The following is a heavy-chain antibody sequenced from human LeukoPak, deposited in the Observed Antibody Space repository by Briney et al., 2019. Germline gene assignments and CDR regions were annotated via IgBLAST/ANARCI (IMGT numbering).Heavy chain of an antibody. D-gene: IGHD5-18*01. CDR1: GFTFSSYS. J-gene: IGHJ4*02. V-gene: IGHV3-21*01. CDR3: ARDGYSYGYDY. CDR2: ISSSSSYI. Sequence: GRSLRPSCAASGFTFSSYSMNWVRQAPGKGLEWVSSISSSSSYIYYADSVKGRFTISRDNAKNSLYLQMNSLRAEDTAVYYCARDGYSYGYDYWGQGTLVTVSS.